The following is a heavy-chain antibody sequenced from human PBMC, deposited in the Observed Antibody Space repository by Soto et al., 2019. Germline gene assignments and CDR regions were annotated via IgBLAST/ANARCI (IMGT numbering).Heavy chain of an antibody. D-gene: IGHD3-10*01. J-gene: IGHJ5*02. Sequence: GGSLRLSCAASGFTFSSYAMHWVRQAPGKGLEWVGFIRSKAYGGTTEYAASVKGRFTISRDDSKSIAYLQMNSLKTEDIAVYYCTRALPNFHYGSGSYYPVWFDPWGQGTLVTVSS. CDR2: IRSKAYGGTT. CDR3: TRALPNFHYGSGSYYPVWFDP. CDR1: GFTFSSYA. V-gene: IGHV3-49*04.